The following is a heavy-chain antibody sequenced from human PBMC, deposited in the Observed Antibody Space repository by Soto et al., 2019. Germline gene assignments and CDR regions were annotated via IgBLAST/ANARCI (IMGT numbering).Heavy chain of an antibody. V-gene: IGHV4-59*01. CDR1: GGSISSYY. CDR3: ARAAVGATKGRWFDP. J-gene: IGHJ5*02. Sequence: SETLSLTCTVSGGSISSYYWSWIRQPPGKGLEWIGYIYYSGSTNYNPSLKSRVTISVDTSKNQFSLKLSSVTAADTAVYYCARAAVGATKGRWFDPWSQGTLVTVSS. D-gene: IGHD1-26*01. CDR2: IYYSGST.